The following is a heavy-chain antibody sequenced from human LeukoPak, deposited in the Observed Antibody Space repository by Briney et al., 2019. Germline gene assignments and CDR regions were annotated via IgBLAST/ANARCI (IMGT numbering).Heavy chain of an antibody. D-gene: IGHD5-12*01. CDR1: GYTFTGYY. CDR2: INPNSGGT. J-gene: IGHJ4*02. CDR3: ARDLGDSGSDSGDY. V-gene: IGHV1-2*02. Sequence: ASVKVSCKASGYTFTGYYIHWVRQAPGQGLEWMGWINPNSGGTNYAQQFQGRVTMTRDTPISTAYMELSRLRSDDTAVYYCARDLGDSGSDSGDYWGQGTLVTVSS.